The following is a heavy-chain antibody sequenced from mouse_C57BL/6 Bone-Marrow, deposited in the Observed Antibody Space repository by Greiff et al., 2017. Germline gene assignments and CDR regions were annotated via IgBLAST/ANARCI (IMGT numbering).Heavy chain of an antibody. CDR2: IHPNSGST. Sequence: QVQLQQPGAELVKPGASVKLSCKASGYPFTRYWMHWVKQRPGQGLEWIGLIHPNSGSTNYNEKFKSKATLTVAKSSRTAYMQLSSLTSEDSAVYYCARWGYGSSHWYFDVGGTGTTVTVSA. J-gene: IGHJ1*03. CDR3: ARWGYGSSHWYFDV. CDR1: GYPFTRYW. D-gene: IGHD1-1*01. V-gene: IGHV1-64*01.